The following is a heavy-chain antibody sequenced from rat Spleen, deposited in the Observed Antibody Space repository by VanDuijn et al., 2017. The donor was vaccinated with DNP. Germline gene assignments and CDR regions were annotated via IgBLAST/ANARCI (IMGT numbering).Heavy chain of an antibody. CDR1: GFTFSAYA. D-gene: IGHD1-11*01. V-gene: IGHV5-17*01. Sequence: EVQLVESGGGLVQPGRSLKLSCAASGFTFSAYALAWVRQAPKKGLEWVATITYDGSRTYYRDSVKGRFTISRDNAKSSLSLQMDSLRSEDTATYYCSTEGTEFNHWGQGVMVTVSS. CDR3: STEGTEFNH. CDR2: ITYDGSRT. J-gene: IGHJ2*01.